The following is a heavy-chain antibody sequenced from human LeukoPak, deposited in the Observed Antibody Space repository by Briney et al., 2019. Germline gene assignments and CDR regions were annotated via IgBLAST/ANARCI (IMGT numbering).Heavy chain of an antibody. CDR1: GYTFSSYD. J-gene: IGHJ6*02. Sequence: ASVKVSCKASGYTFSSYDINWVRQATGQGLEWMGWMNPKSGNTRYTQNFQGRLTMTTDTSTGTAYMELRSLRSDDTAVYYCARQGRQPLVGGLYYYFSMDVWGQGTAVTVSS. CDR2: MNPKSGNT. D-gene: IGHD6-13*01. CDR3: ARQGRQPLVGGLYYYFSMDV. V-gene: IGHV1-8*01.